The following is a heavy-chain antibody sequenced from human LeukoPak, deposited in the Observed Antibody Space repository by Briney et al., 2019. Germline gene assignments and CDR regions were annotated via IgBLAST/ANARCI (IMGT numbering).Heavy chain of an antibody. CDR1: GFTFSSYS. V-gene: IGHV3-21*01. D-gene: IGHD3-16*01. CDR3: GRTGGERSSHLGVY. CDR2: ISSSGSYI. J-gene: IGHJ4*02. Sequence: PGGSLRLSCAASGFTFSSYSMNWVRQAPGKGLEWVSSISSSGSYIYYADSVKGRFTISRDNPKNSLYLQMNSLKAKDTPLYYRGRTGGERSSHLGVYWGQGTLVTASS.